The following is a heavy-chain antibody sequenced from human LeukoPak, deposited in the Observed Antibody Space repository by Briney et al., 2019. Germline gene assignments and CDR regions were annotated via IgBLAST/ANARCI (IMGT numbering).Heavy chain of an antibody. J-gene: IGHJ4*02. CDR1: GGSISSGGYY. Sequence: PSETLSLTCTVSGGSISSGGYYWSWIRQHPGKGLEWIGYIYYSGSTYYNPSLKSRVTISVDTSKNQFSLKLSSVTAADTAVYYCARASVRFGEFRYFDYWGQGTLVTVSS. CDR3: ARASVRFGEFRYFDY. CDR2: IYYSGST. V-gene: IGHV4-31*03. D-gene: IGHD3-10*01.